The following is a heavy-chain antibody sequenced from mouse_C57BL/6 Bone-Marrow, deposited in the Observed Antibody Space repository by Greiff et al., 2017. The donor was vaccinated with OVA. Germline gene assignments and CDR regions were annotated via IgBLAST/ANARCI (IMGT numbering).Heavy chain of an antibody. J-gene: IGHJ4*01. D-gene: IGHD1-1*01. CDR1: GFTFSNYW. CDR2: IRLKSDNYAT. CDR3: TGRSTTVVANYAMDY. V-gene: IGHV6-3*01. Sequence: EVKLVESGGGLVQPGGSMKLSCVASGFTFSNYWMNWVRQSPEKGLEWVAQIRLKSDNYATHYAESVKGRFTISRDDSKSSVYLQMNNLRAEDTGIYYCTGRSTTVVANYAMDYWGQGTSVTVSS.